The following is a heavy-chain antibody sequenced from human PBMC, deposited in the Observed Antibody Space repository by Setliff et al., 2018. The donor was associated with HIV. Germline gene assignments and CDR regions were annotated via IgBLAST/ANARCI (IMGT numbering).Heavy chain of an antibody. CDR3: AKDRGCSV. CDR2: IRSKAYGGTT. J-gene: IGHJ4*02. CDR1: GFTFGDYA. D-gene: IGHD2-15*01. Sequence: GGSLRLSCTASGFTFGDYAMTWVRQAPGKGLEWVGFIRSKAYGGTTEYAASVQGRFTISRDDSKSIAYLQMNSLKTEDTAVYYCAKDRGCSVWGQGTLVTVSS. V-gene: IGHV3-49*04.